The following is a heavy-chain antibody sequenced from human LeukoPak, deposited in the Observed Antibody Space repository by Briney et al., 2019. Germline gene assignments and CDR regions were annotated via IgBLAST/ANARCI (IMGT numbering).Heavy chain of an antibody. V-gene: IGHV1-2*06. CDR3: ARTPYDFWSGYYYNWFDP. CDR1: GYTFTGYY. D-gene: IGHD3-3*01. CDR2: INPNSGGT. J-gene: IGHJ5*02. Sequence: ASVKVSCKASGYTFTGYYMHWERQAPGQGLEWMGRINPNSGGTNYAQKFQGRVTMTRDTSISTAYMELSRLRSDDTAVYYCARTPYDFWSGYYYNWFDPWGQGTLVTVAS.